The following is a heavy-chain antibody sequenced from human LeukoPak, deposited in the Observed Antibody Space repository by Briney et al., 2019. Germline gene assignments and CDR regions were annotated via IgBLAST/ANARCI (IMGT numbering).Heavy chain of an antibody. CDR1: GFTFSSYG. Sequence: GGSLRLSCAASGFTFSSYGMHWVRQAPGKGLEWVAVIWYDGSNKYYADSVKGRFTISRDNSKNTLYLQMNSLRAEDTAVYYCARDFEAYCGGDCFPDDWGQETLVTVSS. J-gene: IGHJ4*02. CDR2: IWYDGSNK. V-gene: IGHV3-33*01. CDR3: ARDFEAYCGGDCFPDD. D-gene: IGHD2-21*02.